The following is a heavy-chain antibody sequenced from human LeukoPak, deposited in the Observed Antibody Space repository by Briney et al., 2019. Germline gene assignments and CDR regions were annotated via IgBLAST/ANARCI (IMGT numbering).Heavy chain of an antibody. Sequence: TSETLSLTCTVSGGSINNYYWSWIRQPAGKGLEWIGRIYTRGGTNYNPSLKSRVTMSVDTSKNQFSLKLSSVTAADTAVYYCARGRYCSADICSGGDAFDIWGQGTMVSVSS. CDR3: ARGRYCSADICSGGDAFDI. J-gene: IGHJ3*02. D-gene: IGHD2-15*01. V-gene: IGHV4-4*07. CDR2: IYTRGGT. CDR1: GGSINNYY.